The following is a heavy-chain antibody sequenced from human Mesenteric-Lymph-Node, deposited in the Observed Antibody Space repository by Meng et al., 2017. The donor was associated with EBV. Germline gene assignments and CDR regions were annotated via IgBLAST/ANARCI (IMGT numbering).Heavy chain of an antibody. CDR2: INHSGST. CDR1: GGSFSGYY. CDR3: ARGRGVYYDFWSGYSA. V-gene: IGHV4-34*01. J-gene: IGHJ4*02. D-gene: IGHD3-3*01. Sequence: QVRRRRWGAGLLTPSETLSLTCAVYGGSFSGYYWSWIRQPPGKGLEWIGEINHSGSTNYNPSLKSRVTISVDTSKNQFSLKLSSVTAADTAVYYCARGRGVYYDFWSGYSAWGQGTLVTVSS.